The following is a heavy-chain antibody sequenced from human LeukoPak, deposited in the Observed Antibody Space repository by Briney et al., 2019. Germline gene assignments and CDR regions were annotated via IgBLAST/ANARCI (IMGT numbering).Heavy chain of an antibody. Sequence: TGGSLRLSCAASGFTVSSNYMSWVRQAPGKGLEWVSVIYSGGSTYYADSVKGRFTISRDNSKNTLYLQMNSLRAEDTAVYYCARDFPEGIAAAGRMDWGQGTLVTVSS. D-gene: IGHD6-13*01. CDR2: IYSGGST. CDR3: ARDFPEGIAAAGRMD. J-gene: IGHJ4*02. V-gene: IGHV3-66*01. CDR1: GFTVSSNY.